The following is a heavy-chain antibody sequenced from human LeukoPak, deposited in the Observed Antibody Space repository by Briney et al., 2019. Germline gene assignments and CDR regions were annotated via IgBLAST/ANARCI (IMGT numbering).Heavy chain of an antibody. CDR1: AGSISSTSSY. Sequence: SETLSLTCTVSAGSISSTSSYWGWIRQPPGKGLEWIGNVFYGGSTYYNPSLKTRVTISVDTSKNQFSLNLSAVTAADTAVYYCARARKYNGNPNWIDLWGQGVLVTVSS. V-gene: IGHV4-39*07. J-gene: IGHJ5*02. D-gene: IGHD2-8*01. CDR2: VFYGGST. CDR3: ARARKYNGNPNWIDL.